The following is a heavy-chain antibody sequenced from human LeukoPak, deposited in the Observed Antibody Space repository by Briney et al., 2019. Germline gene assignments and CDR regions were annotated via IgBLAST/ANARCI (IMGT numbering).Heavy chain of an antibody. J-gene: IGHJ6*02. CDR1: GFTFSIYG. D-gene: IGHD3-22*01. CDR3: AKYYYDSSGYKSHYYGMDV. CDR2: ISASSGTT. Sequence: GGSLRLSCAASGFTFSIYGMNWVRQAPGKGLEWLSYISASSGTTFYTDSVKGRFTISRDNAKNSLSLQMNSLSAEDTAVYYCAKYYYDSSGYKSHYYGMDVWGQGTTVTVSS. V-gene: IGHV3-48*01.